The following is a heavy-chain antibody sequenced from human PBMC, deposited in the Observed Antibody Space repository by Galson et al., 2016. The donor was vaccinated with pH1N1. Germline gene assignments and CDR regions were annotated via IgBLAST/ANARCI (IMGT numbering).Heavy chain of an antibody. Sequence: SLRLSCAASGFTFSSHWMSWVRQAPGKGLEWVANVKQDGSEKHYVDSVKGRLTISRDNAKNSLYLQMNRLRAEDTAVYYCASWDNGWYNFFDYWGQGTLVTVSS. CDR1: GFTFSSHW. CDR2: VKQDGSEK. D-gene: IGHD6-19*01. J-gene: IGHJ4*02. V-gene: IGHV3-7*01. CDR3: ASWDNGWYNFFDY.